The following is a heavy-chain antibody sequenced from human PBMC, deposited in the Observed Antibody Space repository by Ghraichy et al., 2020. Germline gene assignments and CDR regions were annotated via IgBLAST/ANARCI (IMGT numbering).Heavy chain of an antibody. CDR2: ISYSGGT. Sequence: SETLSLTCTVSGYSISGGYYWGWIRQPPGKGLEWIGSISYSGGTYYNPSLKSRVTISVDTSKNQFSLKLSSVTAADTALYYCATSRLSSGDGIEYWGQGTLVTVSS. CDR3: ATSRLSSGDGIEY. V-gene: IGHV4-38-2*02. J-gene: IGHJ4*02. D-gene: IGHD3-22*01. CDR1: GYSISGGYY.